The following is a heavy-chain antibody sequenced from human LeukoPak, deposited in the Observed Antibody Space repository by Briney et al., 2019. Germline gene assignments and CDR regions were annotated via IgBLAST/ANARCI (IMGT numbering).Heavy chain of an antibody. D-gene: IGHD3-10*02. CDR1: EFTFSSYT. CDR2: ITSRSSYI. CDR3: ARDFLSPMSFYMDV. V-gene: IGHV3-21*01. J-gene: IGHJ6*03. Sequence: GGSLRPSCAASEFTFSSYTMNWVRQAPRKGLEWVSSITSRSSYIYYVDSVKGRFTISRDNAKNSLYLQMNSLRAEDTAVYYCARDFLSPMSFYMDVWGKGTTVTVSS.